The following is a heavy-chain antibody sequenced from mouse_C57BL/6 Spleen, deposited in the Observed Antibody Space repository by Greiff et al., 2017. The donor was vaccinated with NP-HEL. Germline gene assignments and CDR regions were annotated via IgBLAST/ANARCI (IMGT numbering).Heavy chain of an antibody. J-gene: IGHJ4*01. CDR3: ARDERNAMDY. V-gene: IGHV5-4*01. CDR2: ISDGGSYT. CDR1: GFTFSSYA. Sequence: DVQLVESGGGLVKPGGSLKLSCAASGFTFSSYAMSWVRQTPEKRLEWVATISDGGSYTYYPDNVKGRFTISRDNAKNNLYLQMSHLKSEDTAMYYCARDERNAMDYWGQGTSVTVSS.